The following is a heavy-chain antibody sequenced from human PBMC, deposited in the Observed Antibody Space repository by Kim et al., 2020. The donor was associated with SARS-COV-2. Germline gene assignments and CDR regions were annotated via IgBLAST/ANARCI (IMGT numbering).Heavy chain of an antibody. V-gene: IGHV4-4*07. Sequence: SETLSLTCTVSGGSISSYYWSWIRQPAGKGLEWIGRIYTSGSTNYNPSIKSRVTMSIDTSKNQFSLKLSSVTAADTAVYYCARDERYCSSTSCYFVALWGQGTLVTVSS. CDR2: IYTSGST. J-gene: IGHJ4*02. D-gene: IGHD2-2*01. CDR1: GGSISSYY. CDR3: ARDERYCSSTSCYFVAL.